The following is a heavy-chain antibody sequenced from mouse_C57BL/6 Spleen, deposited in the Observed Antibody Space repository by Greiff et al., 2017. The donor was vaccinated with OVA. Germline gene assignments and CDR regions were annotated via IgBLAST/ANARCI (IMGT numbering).Heavy chain of an antibody. V-gene: IGHV1-78*01. D-gene: IGHD2-1*01. J-gene: IGHJ3*01. CDR1: GYTFTDHT. CDR3: ARWGMVTTTVVPSWFAY. Sequence: VQLQQSDAELVKPGASVKISCKVSGYTFTDHTIHWMKQRPEQGLEWIGYIYPRDGSTKYNEKFNGKATLTADKSSSTAYMQLNSLTSEDSAVYFCARWGMVTTTVVPSWFAYWGQGTLVTVSA. CDR2: IYPRDGST.